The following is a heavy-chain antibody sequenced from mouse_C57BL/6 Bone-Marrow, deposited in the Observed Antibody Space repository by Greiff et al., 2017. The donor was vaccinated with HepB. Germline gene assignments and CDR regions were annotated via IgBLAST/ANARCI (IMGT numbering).Heavy chain of an antibody. V-gene: IGHV1-82*01. J-gene: IGHJ2*01. CDR2: IYPGDGDT. Sequence: LVESGPELVKPGASVKISCKASGYAFSSSWMNWVKQRPGKGLEWIGRIYPGDGDTNYNGKFKGKATLTADKSSSTAYMQLSSLTSEDSAVYFCARSVITTVVASLDYWGQGTTLTVSS. D-gene: IGHD1-1*01. CDR3: ARSVITTVVASLDY. CDR1: GYAFSSSW.